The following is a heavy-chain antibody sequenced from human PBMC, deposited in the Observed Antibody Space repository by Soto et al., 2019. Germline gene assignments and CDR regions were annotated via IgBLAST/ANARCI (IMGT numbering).Heavy chain of an antibody. CDR1: GFTVSSSY. V-gene: IGHV3-66*04. J-gene: IGHJ2*01. CDR2: IYSGGNS. D-gene: IGHD1-26*01. Sequence: EVQLVESGGGLVQPGGPLRLSCAASGFTVSSSYMGWVRQAPGKGLEWVSSIYSGGNSYYADSVRGRFTISTDNSKDTLYLQMNSLTVDDTAMYYCARHVGFYWYFDLWGRGTLVTVS. CDR3: ARHVGFYWYFDL.